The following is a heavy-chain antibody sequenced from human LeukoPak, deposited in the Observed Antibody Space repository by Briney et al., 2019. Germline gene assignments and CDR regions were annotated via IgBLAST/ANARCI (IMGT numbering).Heavy chain of an antibody. D-gene: IGHD4-23*01. J-gene: IGHJ3*02. CDR1: GGSISSGGYY. Sequence: SQTLSLTCTVSGGSISSGGYYWSWIRQPPGKGLEWIGYIHHSGSTNYNPSLKSRVTISVDTSKNQFSLKLSSVTAADTAVYYCAKAMTTVVTHAFDIWGQGTMVTVSS. CDR3: AKAMTTVVTHAFDI. V-gene: IGHV4-30-2*02. CDR2: IHHSGST.